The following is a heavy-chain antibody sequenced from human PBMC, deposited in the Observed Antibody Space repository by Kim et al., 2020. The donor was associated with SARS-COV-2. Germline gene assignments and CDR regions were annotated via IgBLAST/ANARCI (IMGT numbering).Heavy chain of an antibody. CDR3: AKTGQLDY. D-gene: IGHD6-13*01. CDR2: GAAT. Sequence: GAATNYAASVRGRFTISRDNSTNRLSLQMNSLRAEDTALYYCAKTGQLDYWGQGALVSVSS. V-gene: IGHV3-23*01. J-gene: IGHJ4*02.